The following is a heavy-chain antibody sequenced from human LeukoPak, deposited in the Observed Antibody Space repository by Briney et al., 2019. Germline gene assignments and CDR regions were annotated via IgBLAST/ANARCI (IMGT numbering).Heavy chain of an antibody. V-gene: IGHV3-48*02. Sequence: PGGSPRLSCAASGFTFSSYSMTWVRQAPGKGLEWVSYISSSSSTIYYADSVKGRFTISRDNAKNSLYLQMNSLRDEDTAVYYCARDRSQQWLVTPHFDYWGQGTLVTISS. CDR2: ISSSSSTI. D-gene: IGHD6-19*01. CDR3: ARDRSQQWLVTPHFDY. J-gene: IGHJ4*02. CDR1: GFTFSSYS.